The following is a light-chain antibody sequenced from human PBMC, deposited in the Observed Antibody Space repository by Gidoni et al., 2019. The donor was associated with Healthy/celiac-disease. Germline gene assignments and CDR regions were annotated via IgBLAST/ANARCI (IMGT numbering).Light chain of an antibody. CDR3: QQYYSTPLT. CDR1: QRGLYSSNNKNY. J-gene: IGKJ4*01. V-gene: IGKV4-1*01. Sequence: DIVMTQSPASLAVSLCERATINCKSSQRGLYSSNNKNYLAWYQQKPGQPPKLLIYWASTRESGVPDRFSGSGSGTEFTLTISSLQAEDVAVYYCQQYYSTPLTFGGGTKVEIK. CDR2: WAS.